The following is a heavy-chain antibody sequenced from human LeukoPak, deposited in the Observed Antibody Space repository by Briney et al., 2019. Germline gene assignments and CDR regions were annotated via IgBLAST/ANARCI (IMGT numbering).Heavy chain of an antibody. V-gene: IGHV1-18*01. CDR3: ARDIVVAGIVGY. CDR2: ISAYNGNT. CDR1: GYTFNTYG. D-gene: IGHD6-19*01. J-gene: IGHJ4*02. Sequence: ASVKVSCKASGYTFNTYGISWVRQAPGQGLEWMGWISAYNGNTNYAQKFQDRVTMTTDTSTSTAYMELRSLRSDDTAVYYCARDIVVAGIVGYWGQGTPVTVSS.